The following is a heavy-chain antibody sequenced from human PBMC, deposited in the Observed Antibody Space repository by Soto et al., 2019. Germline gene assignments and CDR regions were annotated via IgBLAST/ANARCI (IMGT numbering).Heavy chain of an antibody. CDR2: IRGSGGST. CDR3: AKGSRTETTVTYFDY. Sequence: GGSLRLSCAASGFTFGTYAMSWVRQAPGKGLEWVSGIRGSGGSTYYADSVKGRFTISRDNSKNTLYLQMNSLRAEDTAVYYCAKGSRTETTVTYFDYWGQGTLVTVSS. V-gene: IGHV3-23*01. CDR1: GFTFGTYA. J-gene: IGHJ4*02. D-gene: IGHD4-17*01.